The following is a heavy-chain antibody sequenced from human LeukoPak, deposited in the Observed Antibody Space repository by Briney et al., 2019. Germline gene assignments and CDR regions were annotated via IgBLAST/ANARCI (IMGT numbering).Heavy chain of an antibody. CDR3: ARGPYYYDSSGYVSILYYFDY. CDR1: GGTFSSYA. D-gene: IGHD3-22*01. CDR2: IIPIFGTA. V-gene: IGHV1-69*01. J-gene: IGHJ4*02. Sequence: ASVKVSCKASGGTFSSYAISWVRHAPGQGLEWMGGIIPIFGTANYAQKFQGRVTITADESTSTAYMELSGLRSENTAVYYCARGPYYYDSSGYVSILYYFDYWGQGTLVTVSS.